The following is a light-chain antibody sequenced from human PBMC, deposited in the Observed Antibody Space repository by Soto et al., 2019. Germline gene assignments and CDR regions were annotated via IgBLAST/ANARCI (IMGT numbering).Light chain of an antibody. Sequence: DIQMTHSPSTLSASVGDRVTITCRASQSISSWLAWYQQKPGKAPKLLIYKASSLESGVPSRFSGSGSGTEFTLTINSLQPDDFATYYCQQYNSYSFGQGTKLEIK. CDR1: QSISSW. CDR2: KAS. J-gene: IGKJ2*01. CDR3: QQYNSYS. V-gene: IGKV1-5*03.